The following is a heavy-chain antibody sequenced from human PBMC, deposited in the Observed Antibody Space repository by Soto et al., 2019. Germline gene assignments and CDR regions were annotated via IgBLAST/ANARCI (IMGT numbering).Heavy chain of an antibody. V-gene: IGHV5-51*01. J-gene: IGHJ5*02. CDR1: GYNFTTYW. Sequence: ESLKISCKGSGYNFTTYWIGWVRQMPGKGLEWMGIIFPGDSDTRYSPSFQGQVTISADKSISAAYLQWSSLKASDSAMYYCARLFVPLSRLDPWGQGTMVTVSS. D-gene: IGHD3-3*02. CDR2: IFPGDSDT. CDR3: ARLFVPLSRLDP.